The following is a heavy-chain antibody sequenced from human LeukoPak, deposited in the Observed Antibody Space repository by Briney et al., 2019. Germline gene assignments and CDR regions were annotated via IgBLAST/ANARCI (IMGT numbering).Heavy chain of an antibody. V-gene: IGHV6-1*01. J-gene: IGHJ6*03. CDR2: TYYRSKLYN. D-gene: IGHD6-13*01. CDR3: ARTAADPRYPQLNYYYYYMDV. Sequence: SQTLSLTCAISGDSVSSNSAAWNWIRQSPSRGLEWLGRTYYRSKLYNDYAVSVKSRITINPDTSKNQFSLQLNSVTPEDTAVYYCARTAADPRYPQLNYYYYYMDVWGKGTTVTISS. CDR1: GDSVSSNSAA.